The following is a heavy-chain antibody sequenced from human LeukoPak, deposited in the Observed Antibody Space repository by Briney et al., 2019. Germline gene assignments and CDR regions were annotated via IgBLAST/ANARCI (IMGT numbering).Heavy chain of an antibody. Sequence: ASVKVSCKASGYTFTGSYIHWVRQAPGQGLEWMGWINPNNGGTNCAQKFQGSITMTRDTSISTAYMELSRLKSDDTAAYYCARTHKGYSYGIDYWGQGTLVTVSS. CDR3: ARTHKGYSYGIDY. V-gene: IGHV1-2*02. D-gene: IGHD5-18*01. CDR2: INPNNGGT. CDR1: GYTFTGSY. J-gene: IGHJ4*02.